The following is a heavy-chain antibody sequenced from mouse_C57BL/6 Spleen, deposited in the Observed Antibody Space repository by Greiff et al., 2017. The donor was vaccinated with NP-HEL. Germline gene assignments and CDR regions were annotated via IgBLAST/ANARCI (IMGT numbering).Heavy chain of an antibody. D-gene: IGHD1-1*01. V-gene: IGHV1-15*01. CDR3: TREDNYPLFDY. Sequence: QVHVKQSGAELVRPGASVTLSCKASGYTFTDYEMHWVKQTPVHGLEWIGAIDPETGGTAYNQKFKGKAILTADKSSSTAYMELRSLTSEDSAVYYCTREDNYPLFDYWGQGTTLTVSS. CDR1: GYTFTDYE. CDR2: IDPETGGT. J-gene: IGHJ2*01.